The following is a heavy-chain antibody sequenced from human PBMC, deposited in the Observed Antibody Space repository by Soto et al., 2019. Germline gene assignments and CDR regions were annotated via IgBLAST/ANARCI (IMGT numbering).Heavy chain of an antibody. Sequence: SETLSLTCAVSSGSISSSNWWSWVRQPPGKGLEWIGEIYHSGSTNYNPSLKSRVTISVDKSKNQFSLKLSSVTAADTAVYYCARGHSSGWYHFDYWGQGTLVTVSS. CDR1: SGSISSSNW. J-gene: IGHJ4*02. V-gene: IGHV4-4*02. CDR3: ARGHSSGWYHFDY. D-gene: IGHD6-19*01. CDR2: IYHSGST.